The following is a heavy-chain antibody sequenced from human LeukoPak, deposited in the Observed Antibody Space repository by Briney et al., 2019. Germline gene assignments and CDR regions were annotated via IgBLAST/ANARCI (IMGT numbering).Heavy chain of an antibody. CDR2: MNPNSGNT. CDR1: GYTFTSYD. J-gene: IGHJ4*02. Sequence: ASVKVSCKSSGYTFTSYDINWVRQATGQGLEWMGWMNPNSGNTGYAQKFQGRVTMTRNTSISTAYMELSSLRSEDTAVYYCASTTVSTRGFDYWGQGTLVTVSS. V-gene: IGHV1-8*01. CDR3: ASTTVSTRGFDY. D-gene: IGHD4-17*01.